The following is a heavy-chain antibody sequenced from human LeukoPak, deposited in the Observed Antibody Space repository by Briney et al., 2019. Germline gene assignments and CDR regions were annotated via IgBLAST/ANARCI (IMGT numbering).Heavy chain of an antibody. Sequence: PGGSLRLSCAASGFTFSSYWMSWVRQAPGKGLEWVSYISSSGSTIYYADSVKGRFTISRDNAKKSLYLQMNSLRAEDTALYYCASETSGWCVYWGHGTLVTVSS. CDR2: ISSSGSTI. D-gene: IGHD6-19*01. CDR1: GFTFSSYW. J-gene: IGHJ5*01. CDR3: ASETSGWCVY. V-gene: IGHV3-48*04.